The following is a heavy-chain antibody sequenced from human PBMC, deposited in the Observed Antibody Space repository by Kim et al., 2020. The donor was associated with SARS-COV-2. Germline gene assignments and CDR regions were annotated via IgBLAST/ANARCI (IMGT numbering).Heavy chain of an antibody. V-gene: IGHV3-21*01. CDR1: GFTFSSYS. CDR3: ARSSRIYCSSTSCYMGPGFDY. CDR2: ISSSSSYI. D-gene: IGHD2-2*02. J-gene: IGHJ4*02. Sequence: GGSLRLSCAASGFTFSSYSMNWVRQAPGKGLEWVSSISSSSSYIYYADSVKGRFTISRDNAKNSLYLQMNSLRAEDTAVYYCARSSRIYCSSTSCYMGPGFDYWGQGTLVTVSS.